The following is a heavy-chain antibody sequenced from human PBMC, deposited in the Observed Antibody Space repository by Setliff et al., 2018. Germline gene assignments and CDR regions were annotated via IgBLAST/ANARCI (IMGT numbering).Heavy chain of an antibody. J-gene: IGHJ5*02. Sequence: GASVKVSCKASGYTFTNYALHWVRQAPGQRLEWMGMIIPIFGSPHYAQRFQDRVIITADVSTRTAYMDLSSLRSEDTAIYYCAGTDAYCAGDCSISWGQGTLVTVSS. D-gene: IGHD2-21*02. CDR1: GYTFTNYA. V-gene: IGHV1-69*13. CDR2: IIPIFGSP. CDR3: AGTDAYCAGDCSIS.